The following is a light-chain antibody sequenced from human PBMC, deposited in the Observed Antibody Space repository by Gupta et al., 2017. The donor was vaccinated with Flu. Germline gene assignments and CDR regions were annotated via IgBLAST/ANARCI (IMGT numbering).Light chain of an antibody. CDR1: SSNIGAGYE. CDR3: QSYDTSLSGWV. CDR2: GNN. J-gene: IGLJ3*02. Sequence: QFVLTQPPSVSGAPGQRVTISCPGSSSNIGAGYEVHWYQQLPGKAPKLLIFGNNNRPSGVPDRIYGSKSGTSASLAITGLQAEDEADYHCQSYDTSLSGWVFGGGTKLTVL. V-gene: IGLV1-40*01.